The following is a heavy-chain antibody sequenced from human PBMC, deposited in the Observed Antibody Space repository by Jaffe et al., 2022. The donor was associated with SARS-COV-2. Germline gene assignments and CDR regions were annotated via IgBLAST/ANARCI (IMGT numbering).Heavy chain of an antibody. CDR1: GFTFSNAW. D-gene: IGHD6-19*01. V-gene: IGHV3-15*01. CDR3: TTDDIRSSGWYPGLYGMDV. CDR2: IKSKTDGGTT. J-gene: IGHJ6*02. Sequence: EVQLVESGGGLVKPGGSLRLSCAASGFTFSNAWMSWVRQAPGKGLEWVGRIKSKTDGGTTDYAAPVKGRFTISRDDSKNTLYLQMNSLKTEDTAVYYCTTDDIRSSGWYPGLYGMDVWGQGTTVTVSS.